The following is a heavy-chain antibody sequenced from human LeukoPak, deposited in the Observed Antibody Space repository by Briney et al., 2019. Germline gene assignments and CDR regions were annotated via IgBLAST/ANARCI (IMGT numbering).Heavy chain of an antibody. V-gene: IGHV3-7*01. Sequence: GGSLRLSCAASGFQFSTSWMTWVRQAPGKGLEWVANIKPDGSAKNYVGFVQGRFTISRDNPGSSVYLQMRSLRADDTALYFCARDVAYNAFDYWGQGTLVTVSS. CDR3: ARDVAYNAFDY. J-gene: IGHJ4*02. CDR1: GFQFSTSW. D-gene: IGHD1-14*01. CDR2: IKPDGSAK.